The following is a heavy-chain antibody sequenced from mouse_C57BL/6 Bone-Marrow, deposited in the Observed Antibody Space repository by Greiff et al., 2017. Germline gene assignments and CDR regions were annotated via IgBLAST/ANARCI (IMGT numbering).Heavy chain of an antibody. CDR2: IDPENGDT. CDR3: NMVITTVVGRYFDV. CDR1: GFNIKDDY. Sequence: VQLQQSGAELVRPGASVKLSCTASGFNIKDDYMHWVKQRPEQGLEWIGWIDPENGDTEYASKFQGKATITADTSSKPAYLQLSSLASEEPAVYYCNMVITTVVGRYFDVWGTGTTVTVPS. J-gene: IGHJ1*03. D-gene: IGHD1-1*01. V-gene: IGHV14-4*01.